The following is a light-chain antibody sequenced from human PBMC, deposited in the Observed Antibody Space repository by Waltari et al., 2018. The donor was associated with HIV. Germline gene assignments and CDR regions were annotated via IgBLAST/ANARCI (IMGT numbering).Light chain of an antibody. CDR1: SSNIGTNY. Sequence: QSGLTQPPSVSAAPGQKVSISCSGSSSNIGTNYVSWYQQLPGTAPKLLIYEDDRRPSGIPDRFSATKSGASATLDITGLQIGDEADYYCGTWDRSLTTGLFGGGTKLTVL. CDR3: GTWDRSLTTGL. V-gene: IGLV1-51*02. CDR2: EDD. J-gene: IGLJ3*02.